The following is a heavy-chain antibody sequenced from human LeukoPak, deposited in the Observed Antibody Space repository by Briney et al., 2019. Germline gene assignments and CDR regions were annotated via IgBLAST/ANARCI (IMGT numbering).Heavy chain of an antibody. CDR3: AADSGSGNLVDAFDI. CDR2: IVVGSGNT. Sequence: SVKVSCKASGFTFTSSAVKWVRQARGQRLEWIGWIVVGSGNTNYAQKFQERVTITRDMSTSTAYMELSSLRSEDTAVYYCAADSGSGNLVDAFDIWGQATNVTVSS. V-gene: IGHV1-58*01. J-gene: IGHJ3*02. D-gene: IGHD3-10*01. CDR1: GFTFTSSA.